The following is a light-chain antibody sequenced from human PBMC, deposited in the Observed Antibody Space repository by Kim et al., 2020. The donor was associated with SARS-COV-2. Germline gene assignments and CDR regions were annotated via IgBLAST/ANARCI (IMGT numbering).Light chain of an antibody. CDR1: KLGDKY. J-gene: IGLJ2*01. CDR3: QAWDSNTVV. Sequence: SYELTQPPSVSVSPGQTASITCSGDKLGDKYTYWYQQKPGQSPLLVIYQGTKRPSGIPERFSGSNSGNTATLTISGTQAMDEADYYCQAWDSNTVVFGGGTKLTVL. V-gene: IGLV3-1*01. CDR2: QGT.